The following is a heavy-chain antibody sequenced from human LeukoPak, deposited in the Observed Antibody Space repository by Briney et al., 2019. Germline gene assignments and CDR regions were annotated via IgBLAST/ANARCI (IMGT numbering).Heavy chain of an antibody. V-gene: IGHV1-2*06. CDR2: INPNTGGT. J-gene: IGHJ3*02. CDR3: ARVGDGINDAFDI. CDR1: GYTFTGYF. Sequence: ASVKVSCKASGYTFTGYFMNWVRQAPGQGLEWLGRINPNTGGTNYAQNFQGRVTVTRDTSISTAYMELSRLRSDDTAVYYCARVGDGINDAFDIWGQGTMVTVSS. D-gene: IGHD5-24*01.